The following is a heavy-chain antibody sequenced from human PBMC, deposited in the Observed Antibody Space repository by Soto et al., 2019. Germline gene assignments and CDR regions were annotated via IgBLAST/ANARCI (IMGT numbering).Heavy chain of an antibody. D-gene: IGHD2-8*01. V-gene: IGHV4-38-2*02. CDR2: IYHTGDT. CDR1: SYSISSGFF. J-gene: IGHJ5*02. Sequence: SETLSLTCVVSSYSISSGFFWAWIRQPPGKGLEWVGSIYHTGDTHYNPSLRSQVSMSVDTSKNHFSLRLTYLTAADTAVHFCARDTNSLDLWGQGXLVT. CDR3: ARDTNSLDL.